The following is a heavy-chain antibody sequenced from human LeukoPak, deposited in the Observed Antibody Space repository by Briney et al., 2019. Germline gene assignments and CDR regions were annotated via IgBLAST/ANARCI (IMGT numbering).Heavy chain of an antibody. D-gene: IGHD6-13*01. V-gene: IGHV4-34*01. CDR2: INHSGST. CDR3: AREGVSSSWYTRVFDY. Sequence: SETLSLTCAVYGGSFSGYYWSWIRQPPGKGLEWIGEINHSGSTNYNPSLKSRVTMSVDTSKNQFSLKLSSVTAADTAVYYCAREGVSSSWYTRVFDYWGQGTLVTVSS. CDR1: GGSFSGYY. J-gene: IGHJ4*02.